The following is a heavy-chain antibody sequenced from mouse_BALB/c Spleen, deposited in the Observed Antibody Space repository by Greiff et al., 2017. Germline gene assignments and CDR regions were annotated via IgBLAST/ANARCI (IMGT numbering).Heavy chain of an antibody. Sequence: QVQLQQSGAELARPGASVKMSCKASGYTFTSYTMHWVKQRPGQGLEWIGYINPSSGYTNYNQKFKDKATLSADKSSSTAYMQLSSLTSEDSAVYYCARRDLGNLYAMDYWGQGTSVTVSS. CDR2: INPSSGYT. D-gene: IGHD2-1*01. CDR3: ARRDLGNLYAMDY. V-gene: IGHV1-4*01. J-gene: IGHJ4*01. CDR1: GYTFTSYT.